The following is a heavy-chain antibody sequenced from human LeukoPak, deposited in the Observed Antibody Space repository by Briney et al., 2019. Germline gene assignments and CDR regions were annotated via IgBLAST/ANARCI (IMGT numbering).Heavy chain of an antibody. D-gene: IGHD2-21*02. CDR2: ISGSGDST. CDR1: GFTFSSHA. V-gene: IGHV3-23*01. Sequence: GGSLRLSCAASGFTFSSHAMSWVRRAPGKGLEWVSAISGSGDSTYYADSVKGRFTISRDKFKNTLYLQMNSLRTEDTAVYYCAKVPRAYCGGDCYSGYFQHWGQGTLVTVSS. J-gene: IGHJ1*01. CDR3: AKVPRAYCGGDCYSGYFQH.